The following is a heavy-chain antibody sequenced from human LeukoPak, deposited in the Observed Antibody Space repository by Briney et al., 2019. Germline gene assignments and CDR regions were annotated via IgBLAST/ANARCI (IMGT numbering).Heavy chain of an antibody. V-gene: IGHV1-18*01. CDR3: AREGPFGQWLVTAAWFDY. CDR2: ISAYNGNT. CDR1: GYTFTSYG. D-gene: IGHD6-19*01. Sequence: ASVKVSCKASGYTFTSYGISWVRQAPGQGLEWMGWISAYNGNTNYAQKLQGRVTMTTDTSTSTAYMELRSLRSDDTAVYYCAREGPFGQWLVTAAWFDYWGQGTLVTVSS. J-gene: IGHJ4*02.